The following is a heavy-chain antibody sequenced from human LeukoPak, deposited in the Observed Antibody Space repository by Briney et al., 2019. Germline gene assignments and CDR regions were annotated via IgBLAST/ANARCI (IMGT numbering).Heavy chain of an antibody. Sequence: GGPLRLSCAASGFTFSSYAMSWVRQAPGKGLEWVSGISGSGGSTYYADSVKGRFTISRDNAKNSLYLQMNSLRAEDTAVYYCARGGSVAYWGQGTLVTVSS. CDR1: GFTFSSYA. D-gene: IGHD5-12*01. CDR3: ARGGSVAY. J-gene: IGHJ4*02. V-gene: IGHV3-23*01. CDR2: ISGSGGST.